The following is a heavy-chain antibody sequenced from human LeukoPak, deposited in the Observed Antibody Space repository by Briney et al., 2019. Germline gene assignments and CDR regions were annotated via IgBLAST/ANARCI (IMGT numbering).Heavy chain of an antibody. J-gene: IGHJ4*02. CDR1: GGSFSGYY. CDR2: INHSGST. CDR3: ASLGYSSGWSPLDY. Sequence: SETLSLTCAVYGGSFSGYYWSWIRQPPGKGLEWIGEINHSGSTNYNPSLKSRVTISVDTSKNQFSLKLSSVTAADTAVYYCASLGYSSGWSPLDYWGPGTLVTVSS. V-gene: IGHV4-34*01. D-gene: IGHD6-19*01.